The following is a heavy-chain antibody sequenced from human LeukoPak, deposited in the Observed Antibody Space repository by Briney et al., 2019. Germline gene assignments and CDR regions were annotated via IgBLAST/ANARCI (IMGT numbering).Heavy chain of an antibody. Sequence: GGSLRLSCSACGFPFSSCAMHWVRQAPGKGLECVACISSNGGYTYSPSSVKGRFTISTDNSKHTLYLQMSSLRPEHPAVYYCVKGGTSSRYAFYIWGHGTIVTVSS. V-gene: IGHV3-64D*09. CDR2: ISSNGGYT. J-gene: IGHJ3*02. CDR3: VKGGTSSRYAFYI. CDR1: GFPFSSCA. D-gene: IGHD1-26*01.